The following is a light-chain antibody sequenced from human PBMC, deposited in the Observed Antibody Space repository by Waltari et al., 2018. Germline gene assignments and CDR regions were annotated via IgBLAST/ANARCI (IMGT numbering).Light chain of an antibody. Sequence: DIVMTQSPDSLAVSPGERATINCKSSQALFYTSNNNNYLAWYQQKPGQPPKLLIHWASTRESGVPDRFSGSGSGTDFTLTISSLQAEDVAVYYCQQYYKSPLTFGQGTRLEIK. CDR3: QQYYKSPLT. J-gene: IGKJ5*01. CDR2: WAS. V-gene: IGKV4-1*01. CDR1: QALFYTSNNNNY.